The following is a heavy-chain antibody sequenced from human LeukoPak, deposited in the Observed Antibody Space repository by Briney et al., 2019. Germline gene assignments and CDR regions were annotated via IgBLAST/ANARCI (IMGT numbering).Heavy chain of an antibody. CDR3: ARAGYCSGGSCMGGYMDV. CDR2: ISYDGSNK. CDR1: GFTFSSYA. Sequence: LAGGSLRLSCAASGFTFSSYAMHWVRQAPGKGLEWVAVISYDGSNKYYADSVKGRFTISRDNSKNTLYLQMNSLRAEDTAVYYCARAGYCSGGSCMGGYMDVWGKGTTVTVSS. J-gene: IGHJ6*03. V-gene: IGHV3-30*04. D-gene: IGHD2-15*01.